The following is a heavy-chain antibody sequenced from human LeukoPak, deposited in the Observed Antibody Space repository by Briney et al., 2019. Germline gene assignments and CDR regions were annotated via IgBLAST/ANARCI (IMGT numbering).Heavy chain of an antibody. Sequence: SATLSLTCAVSGGSFSGFYWSSICQPPGKGLEWIGEINHSGSTNYNPSLKSRVTISGDTSRNQFSLKLSSVTAADTAVYFCARVGYSYVINDWSRTGLGAYPTKYYYHMDVWGKGTTVTVSS. J-gene: IGHJ6*03. CDR1: GGSFSGFY. CDR2: INHSGST. CDR3: ARVGYSYVINDWSRTGLGAYPTKYYYHMDV. V-gene: IGHV4-34*01. D-gene: IGHD5-18*01.